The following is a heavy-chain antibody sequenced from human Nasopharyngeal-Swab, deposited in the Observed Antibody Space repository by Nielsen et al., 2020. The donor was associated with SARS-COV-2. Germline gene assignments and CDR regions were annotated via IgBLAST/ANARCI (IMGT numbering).Heavy chain of an antibody. D-gene: IGHD4-17*01. CDR2: INWNGGST. CDR3: ARAGDYGDPVDY. J-gene: IGHJ4*02. V-gene: IGHV3-20*04. CDR1: GFTFDDYG. Sequence: GVLKISCAASGFTFDDYGMSWVRQAPGKGLEWVSGINWNGGSTGYADSVKGRFTISRDNAKNSLYLQMNSLRAEDTAVYYCARAGDYGDPVDYWGQGTLVTVSS.